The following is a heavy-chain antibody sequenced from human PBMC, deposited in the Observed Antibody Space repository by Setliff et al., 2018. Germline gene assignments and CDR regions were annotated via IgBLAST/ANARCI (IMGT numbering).Heavy chain of an antibody. CDR1: GFSFTSFG. CDR2: ISAY. V-gene: IGHV1-18*01. CDR3: ARGPPEFVVAPAEGKFDY. J-gene: IGHJ4*02. D-gene: IGHD2-15*01. Sequence: ASVKVSCKTSGFSFTSFGFSWVRQAPGQGLEWMGSISAYARKFQGRVIMTTDTSTNTAYMELRSLRSDDTAIYYCARGPPEFVVAPAEGKFDYWGQGTLVTVSS.